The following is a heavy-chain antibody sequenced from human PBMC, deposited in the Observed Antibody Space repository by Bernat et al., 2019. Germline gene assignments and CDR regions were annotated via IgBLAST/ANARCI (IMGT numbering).Heavy chain of an antibody. J-gene: IGHJ3*01. V-gene: IGHV4-39*01. CDR3: ACLTDLWFGELLTLP. Sequence: QLQLQESGPGLVKPSETLSLTCTVSGGSISSSSYYWGWIRQPPGKGLEWIVSIYYSGSTYYNPSLKSRVTISVDTSKNQFTLKLSSVSAADTAVYYRACLTDLWFGELLTLPWGQGTMVTVSS. D-gene: IGHD3-10*01. CDR1: GGSISSSSYY. CDR2: IYYSGST.